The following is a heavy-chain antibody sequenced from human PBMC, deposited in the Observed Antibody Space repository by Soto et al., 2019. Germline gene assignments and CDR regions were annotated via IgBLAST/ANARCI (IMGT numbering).Heavy chain of an antibody. J-gene: IGHJ4*02. CDR3: ARVGSGSGSFDY. CDR1: GGSISSYY. V-gene: IGHV4-59*01. CDR2: IYYSGST. Sequence: PSETLSLTCTVSGGSISSYYWSWIRQPPGKGLEWIGYIYYSGSTNYNPSLKSRVTISVDTSKNQFSLKLSSVTAADTAVYYCARVGSGSGSFDYWGQGTLVTVSS. D-gene: IGHD3-10*01.